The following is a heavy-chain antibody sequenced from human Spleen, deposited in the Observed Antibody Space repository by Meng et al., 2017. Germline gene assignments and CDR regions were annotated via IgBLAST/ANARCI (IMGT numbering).Heavy chain of an antibody. Sequence: SLKISCAASGFTFDDHAMHWVRQGPGKGLEWVSGISWHGGDIDYAESVKGRVTISRDNAKNSLYLEMKSLRVEDTALYYCTKDIKSRIVASGLFDYWGQGTPVTVSS. J-gene: IGHJ4*02. V-gene: IGHV3-9*01. CDR1: GFTFDDHA. D-gene: IGHD1-26*01. CDR3: TKDIKSRIVASGLFDY. CDR2: ISWHGGDI.